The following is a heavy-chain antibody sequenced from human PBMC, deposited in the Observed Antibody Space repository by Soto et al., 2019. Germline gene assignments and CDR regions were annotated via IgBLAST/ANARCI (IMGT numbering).Heavy chain of an antibody. CDR1: GFNFHNLA. D-gene: IGHD6-19*01. V-gene: IGHV3-23*01. CDR2: MSYSGDLT. CDR3: AKDRRIAVSHFDF. J-gene: IGHJ4*02. Sequence: GGSLRLSCAASGFNFHNLAMGWLRQAPGKGLEWVSVMSYSGDLTYYADSVKGRFTISRDNSKNTLYLQMNSLRAEDTAVYFCAKDRRIAVSHFDFWGQGTLVTVSS.